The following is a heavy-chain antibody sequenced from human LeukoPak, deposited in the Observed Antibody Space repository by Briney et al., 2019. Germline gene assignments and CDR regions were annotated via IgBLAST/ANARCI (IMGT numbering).Heavy chain of an antibody. CDR3: ARDSGSSSWYVVFDY. V-gene: IGHV1-18*01. D-gene: IGHD6-13*01. CDR2: ISAYNGNT. Sequence: ASVKVSCKASGYTFTSYGISWVRQAPGQGLEWMGWISAYNGNTNYAQKLQGRVTMTTDTSTSTAYMELRSLRSDDTAVYYCARDSGSSSWYVVFDYWGQGTLVTVSS. CDR1: GYTFTSYG. J-gene: IGHJ4*02.